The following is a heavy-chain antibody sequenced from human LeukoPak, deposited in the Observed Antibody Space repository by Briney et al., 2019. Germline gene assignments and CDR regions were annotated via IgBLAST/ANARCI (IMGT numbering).Heavy chain of an antibody. CDR1: GYTFTSYG. CDR3: ARPMAVAGFDY. V-gene: IGHV1-3*01. Sequence: ASVKVSCKASGYTFTSYGISWVRQAPGQSLEWMGWINAGNGYTKYSQKFQGRVTITRDTSASTAYMELSSLRSEDTAVYYCARPMAVAGFDYWGQGTLVTVSS. CDR2: INAGNGYT. D-gene: IGHD6-19*01. J-gene: IGHJ4*02.